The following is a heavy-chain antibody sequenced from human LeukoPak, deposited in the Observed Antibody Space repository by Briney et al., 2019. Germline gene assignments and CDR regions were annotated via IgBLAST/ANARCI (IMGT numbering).Heavy chain of an antibody. J-gene: IGHJ4*02. CDR2: IIPIFGTA. Sequence: GASVKVSCKTSGYIFISYAISWVRQAPGQGLEWMGGIIPIFGTANYAQKSQGRVTITADESTSTAYMELSSLRSEDTAVYYCARAVAGTYYFDYWGQGTLVTVSS. D-gene: IGHD6-19*01. CDR3: ARAVAGTYYFDY. CDR1: GYIFISYA. V-gene: IGHV1-69*13.